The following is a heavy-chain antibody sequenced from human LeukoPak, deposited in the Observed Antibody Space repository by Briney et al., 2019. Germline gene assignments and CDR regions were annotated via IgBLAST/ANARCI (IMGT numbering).Heavy chain of an antibody. V-gene: IGHV4-61*01. CDR3: ARVLYGSGSYDY. CDR1: GGSISSANYY. CDR2: IYYSGST. J-gene: IGHJ4*02. D-gene: IGHD3-10*01. Sequence: SETLSLTCTVSGGSISSANYYWSWIRQPPGKGLEWIGYIYYSGSTNYNPSLKSRVTISVDTSKNQFSLKLSSVTAADTAVYYCARVLYGSGSYDYWGQGTLVTVSS.